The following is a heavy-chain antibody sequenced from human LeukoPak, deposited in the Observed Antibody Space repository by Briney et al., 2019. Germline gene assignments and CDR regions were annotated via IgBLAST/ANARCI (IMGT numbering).Heavy chain of an antibody. D-gene: IGHD4-23*01. CDR3: AREDYGGNSGDAFDI. V-gene: IGHV3-30-3*01. CDR2: ITYDGSNK. Sequence: SLRLSCAASGFTFSSYAMHWVRQAPGKGLEWVAVITYDGSNKYYADSVKGRFTISRDNSKNTLYLQMNSLRPEDTAVYYCAREDYGGNSGDAFDIWGQGTMVTVSS. J-gene: IGHJ3*02. CDR1: GFTFSSYA.